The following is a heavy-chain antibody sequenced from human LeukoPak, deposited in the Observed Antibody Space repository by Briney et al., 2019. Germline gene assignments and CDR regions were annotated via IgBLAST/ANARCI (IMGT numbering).Heavy chain of an antibody. CDR2: ISYDGSNK. J-gene: IGHJ4*02. D-gene: IGHD2-8*01. CDR3: AREDRYARDY. V-gene: IGHV3-30*03. Sequence: PGGSLRLSCAASGFTFSSYGMHWVRQAPGKGLEWVAVISYDGSNKYYADSVKGRFTISRDNSKNTLYLQMHSLRAEDTAVYYCAREDRYARDYWGQGTLVTVSS. CDR1: GFTFSSYG.